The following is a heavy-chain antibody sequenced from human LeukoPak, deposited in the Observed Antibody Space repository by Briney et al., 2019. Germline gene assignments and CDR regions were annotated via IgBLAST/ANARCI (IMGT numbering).Heavy chain of an antibody. CDR1: SGSISTSNYY. J-gene: IGHJ4*02. V-gene: IGHV4-39*02. D-gene: IGHD3-22*01. Sequence: SETLSLTCTVSSGSISTSNYYWGWVRQPPGKALEWIGNIFYSGSTYYSPSLKSRVTISLDTSRNQFSLKLSSVTAADTAVYYCARESYYDSSGLDYWGQGTLVTVSS. CDR3: ARESYYDSSGLDY. CDR2: IFYSGST.